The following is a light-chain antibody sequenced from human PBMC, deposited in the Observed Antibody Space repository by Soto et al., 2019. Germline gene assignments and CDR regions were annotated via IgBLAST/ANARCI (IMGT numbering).Light chain of an antibody. Sequence: QSVLTQPPSLSGTPGQRVTISCSGSNSNIGRYSVNWYQHFPGTAPKILIYSDDERPSGVPDRFSGSKSDTSASLAISGLQSEDEAEYYCAAWDDNLNGPLFGGGTKVTVL. CDR2: SDD. CDR1: NSNIGRYS. V-gene: IGLV1-44*01. J-gene: IGLJ3*02. CDR3: AAWDDNLNGPL.